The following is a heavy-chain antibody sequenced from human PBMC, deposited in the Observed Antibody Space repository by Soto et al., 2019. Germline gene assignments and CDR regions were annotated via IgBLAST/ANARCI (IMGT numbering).Heavy chain of an antibody. CDR2: IIPVIDTA. D-gene: IGHD7-27*01. J-gene: IGHJ3*02. CDR1: GGTFN. Sequence: SVKVSCKVSGGTFNIRWVRQAPGQGLEWMGGIIPVIDTANYARKFQGRVVISADRATNIVYMEMMSLTLEDAAVYYCARGSGADAFDIWGQGTMVTVSS. CDR3: ARGSGADAFDI. V-gene: IGHV1-69*06.